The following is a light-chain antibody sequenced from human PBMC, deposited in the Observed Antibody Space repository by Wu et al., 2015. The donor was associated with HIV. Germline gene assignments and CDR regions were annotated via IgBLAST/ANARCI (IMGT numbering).Light chain of an antibody. CDR2: RAS. CDR1: QSISSW. Sequence: DIQMTQSPSTLSASVGDRVTITCRASQSISSWLAWYQQKPGKAPNLLIYRASNLQSGVPSRFSGSGSGTEFTLTISSLQPDDFATYYCQQYNSYSTFGQGTKLEIK. V-gene: IGKV1-5*03. CDR3: QQYNSYST. J-gene: IGKJ2*01.